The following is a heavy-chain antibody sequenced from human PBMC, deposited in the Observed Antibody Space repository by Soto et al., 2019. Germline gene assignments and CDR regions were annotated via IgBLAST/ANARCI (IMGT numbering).Heavy chain of an antibody. CDR2: ISSSSGHT. CDR1: GFTFSDYY. D-gene: IGHD1-26*01. J-gene: IGHJ4*02. V-gene: IGHV3-11*06. CDR3: ARGQDSGGFI. Sequence: GGSLRLSCAASGFTFSDYYMSWIRQVPGKGPEWVSYISSSSGHTNYADSVRGRFAISRDNAKNSLFLQMNSLRAEDTAVYYCARGQDSGGFIWGQGILVSVSS.